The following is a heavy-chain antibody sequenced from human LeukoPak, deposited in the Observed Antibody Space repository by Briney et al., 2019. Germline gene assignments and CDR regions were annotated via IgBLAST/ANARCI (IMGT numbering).Heavy chain of an antibody. V-gene: IGHV5-51*01. D-gene: IGHD3-22*01. CDR3: ARPDSSGYYQFDY. CDR2: IYPGDSDT. Sequence: GESLKISCKGSGYNFTTYWIGWVRQMPGKGLEWMGIIYPGDSDTTYSPSFQGQVTISADKSISTAYLQWSSLKASDTAMYYCARPDSSGYYQFDYWGQGTLVTVSS. J-gene: IGHJ4*02. CDR1: GYNFTTYW.